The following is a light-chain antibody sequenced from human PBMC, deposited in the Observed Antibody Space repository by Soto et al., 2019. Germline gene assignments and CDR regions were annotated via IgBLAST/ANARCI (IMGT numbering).Light chain of an antibody. J-gene: IGKJ2*01. CDR2: GIS. CDR3: QQYNNWPHT. V-gene: IGKV3-15*01. CDR1: QTVSNN. Sequence: EVVVTQSPSTLSVSLGQRATLSCRTSQTVSNNLAWYRQKPGQAPSLLIYGISTRATGLPARFSGTGSGTEFTLTISSLQSEDSALYYCQQYNNWPHTFGQGPKLEIK.